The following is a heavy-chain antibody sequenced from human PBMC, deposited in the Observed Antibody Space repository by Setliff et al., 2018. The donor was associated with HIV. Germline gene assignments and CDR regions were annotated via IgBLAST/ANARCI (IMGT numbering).Heavy chain of an antibody. Sequence: GASVKVSCKVSTFTFTDYILYWVRQAPGQTLEWMGQIYPKNGETVYAEKFYGRLTITAGTSADTTYLELTSLRSDDTAVYYCATLWLLYYDFWGQGTLVTVSS. CDR3: ATLWLLYYDF. J-gene: IGHJ4*02. D-gene: IGHD3-10*01. CDR1: TFTFTDYI. CDR2: IYPKNGET. V-gene: IGHV1-69-2*01.